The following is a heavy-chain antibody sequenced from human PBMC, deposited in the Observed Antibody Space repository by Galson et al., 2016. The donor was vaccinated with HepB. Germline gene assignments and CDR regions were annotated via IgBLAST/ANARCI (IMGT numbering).Heavy chain of an antibody. V-gene: IGHV3-33*01. CDR2: IWYDGSNK. D-gene: IGHD3-3*01. CDR1: RFTFSRYG. Sequence: SLRLSCAASRFTFSRYGMHWVCQAPGKGLEWVAGIWYDGSNKYYADSVKGRFTISRDNSKNTLYLQMNSLRAEDTAVYYCARDRRVFGVLIIPDYWGQGTLVTVSS. CDR3: ARDRRVFGVLIIPDY. J-gene: IGHJ4*02.